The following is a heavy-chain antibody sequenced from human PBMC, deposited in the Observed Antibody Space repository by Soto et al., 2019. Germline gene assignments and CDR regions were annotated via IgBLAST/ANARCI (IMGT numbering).Heavy chain of an antibody. V-gene: IGHV1-3*01. Sequence: QVQLVQSGAEMKKPGASVKLSCKTSGINYNTYAIHWVRQAPGQGLEWMGWINAGNGDTRYSQNFQGRVTLTRDTSASTVYMDLDSLKSEDTGVYYCASAFSGYVTWGQGTLFTVSS. CDR1: GINYNTYA. J-gene: IGHJ4*02. D-gene: IGHD5-12*01. CDR3: ASAFSGYVT. CDR2: INAGNGDT.